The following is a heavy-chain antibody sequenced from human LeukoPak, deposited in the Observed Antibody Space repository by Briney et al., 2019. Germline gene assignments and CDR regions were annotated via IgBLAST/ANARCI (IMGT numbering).Heavy chain of an antibody. V-gene: IGHV4-38-2*01. Sequence: SETLSLTCAVSGYSISSGYYWGWIRQPPGKGLEWIGSIYHSGSTYYNPSLKSRVTISVDTSKNQFSLKLSSVTAADTAVYYCARRDGIAELVYWGQGTLVTVSS. CDR1: GYSISSGYY. J-gene: IGHJ4*02. CDR3: ARRDGIAELVY. D-gene: IGHD5-24*01. CDR2: IYHSGST.